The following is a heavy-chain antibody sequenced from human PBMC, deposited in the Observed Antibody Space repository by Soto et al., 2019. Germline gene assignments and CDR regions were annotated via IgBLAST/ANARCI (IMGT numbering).Heavy chain of an antibody. CDR2: ISYDGSNK. CDR1: GFTFSSYA. D-gene: IGHD3-10*01. CDR3: ARDWSRLLWFGELLRGI. V-gene: IGHV3-30-3*01. Sequence: QVQLVESGGGVVQPGRSLRLSCAASGFTFSSYAMHWVRQAPGKGLEWVAVISYDGSNKYYADSVKGRFTISRDNSKNXXYLQMNSLRAEDTAVYYCARDWSRLLWFGELLRGIGGQGTLVTVSS. J-gene: IGHJ4*02.